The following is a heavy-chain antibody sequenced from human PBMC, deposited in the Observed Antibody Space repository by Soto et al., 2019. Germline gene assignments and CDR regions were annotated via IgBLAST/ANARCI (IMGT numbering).Heavy chain of an antibody. D-gene: IGHD3-3*01. CDR2: ISAYNGNT. CDR1: GYTFTSYG. CDR3: ARGERLEWHYYYYYYCMDV. Sequence: QVQLVQSGAEVKKPGASVKVSCKASGYTFTSYGISWVRQAPGQGLEWMGWISAYNGNTNYAQKLQGRVTMTTDTATSTAYMELRSLRSDDTAVYYCARGERLEWHYYYYYYCMDVWGQGTTVTVSS. V-gene: IGHV1-18*01. J-gene: IGHJ6*02.